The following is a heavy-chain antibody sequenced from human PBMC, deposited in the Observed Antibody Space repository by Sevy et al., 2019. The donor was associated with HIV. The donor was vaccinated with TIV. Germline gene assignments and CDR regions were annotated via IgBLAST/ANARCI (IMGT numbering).Heavy chain of an antibody. V-gene: IGHV3-11*06. Sequence: GGSLRLSCAASGFTFSDYYMSWIRQAPGKGLEWVSYISSSSSYTNYADSVKGRFTISRDNAKTSLYLQMNSLRAEDTAVYYCARDLRVYYYGSGASDAFDIWGQGTMVTVSS. CDR2: ISSSSSYT. CDR3: ARDLRVYYYGSGASDAFDI. D-gene: IGHD3-10*01. CDR1: GFTFSDYY. J-gene: IGHJ3*02.